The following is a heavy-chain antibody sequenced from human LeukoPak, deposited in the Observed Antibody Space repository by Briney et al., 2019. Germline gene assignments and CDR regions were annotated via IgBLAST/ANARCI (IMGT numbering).Heavy chain of an antibody. CDR3: ARSIAVAGTFDY. CDR2: IYYSGST. CDR1: GGSISSYY. D-gene: IGHD6-19*01. Sequence: SETLSLTCTVSGGSISSYYWSWIRQPPGKGLEWIGYIYYSGSTNYNPSLKSRVTISVDTSKDQFSLKLSSVTAADTAVYYCARSIAVAGTFDYWGQGTLVTVSS. J-gene: IGHJ4*02. V-gene: IGHV4-59*01.